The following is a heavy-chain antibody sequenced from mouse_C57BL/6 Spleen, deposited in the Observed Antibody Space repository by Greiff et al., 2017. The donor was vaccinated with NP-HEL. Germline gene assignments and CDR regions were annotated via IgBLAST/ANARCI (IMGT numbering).Heavy chain of an antibody. D-gene: IGHD1-1*01. CDR3: ARRCHYYGSSYGWYFDV. CDR2: INPNNGGT. V-gene: IGHV1-18*01. CDR1: GYTFTDYN. J-gene: IGHJ1*03. Sequence: EVQLQQSGPELVKPGASVKIPCKASGYTFTDYNMDWVKQSHGKSLEWIGDINPNNGGTIYNQKFKGKATLTVDKSSSTAYMELRSLTSEDTAVYYCARRCHYYGSSYGWYFDVWGTGTTVTVSS.